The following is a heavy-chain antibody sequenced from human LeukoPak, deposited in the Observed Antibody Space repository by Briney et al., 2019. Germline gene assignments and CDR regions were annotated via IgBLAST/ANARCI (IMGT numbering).Heavy chain of an antibody. CDR2: IHLSGTPT. D-gene: IGHD3-22*01. CDR1: GFDFSIYR. CDR3: ARDRGYTRTNSGGYPVFDL. Sequence: GESLRLSCAASGFDFSIYRMNWVRQAPGKGLEWVSYIHLSGTPTHYAEPVKGRFSISRDNVKNSLYLQMDNLRAEDTAVYYCARDRGYTRTNSGGYPVFDLWGQGTLVTVSS. V-gene: IGHV3-48*04. J-gene: IGHJ4*02.